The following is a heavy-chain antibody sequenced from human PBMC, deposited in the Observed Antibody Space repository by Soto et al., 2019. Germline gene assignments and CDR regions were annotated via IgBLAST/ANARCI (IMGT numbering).Heavy chain of an antibody. V-gene: IGHV1-69*08. CDR1: GGTFSSYT. Sequence: QVQLVQSGAEVKKPGSSVKVSCKASGGTFSSYTISWVRQAPGQGLEWMGRIIPILGIANYAQKCQGRVTITADKSTGTAYMELSSLRSEDTAVYYCARESQYSSSWYYYYGMDVWGQGTTVTVSS. CDR2: IIPILGIA. D-gene: IGHD6-13*01. CDR3: ARESQYSSSWYYYYGMDV. J-gene: IGHJ6*02.